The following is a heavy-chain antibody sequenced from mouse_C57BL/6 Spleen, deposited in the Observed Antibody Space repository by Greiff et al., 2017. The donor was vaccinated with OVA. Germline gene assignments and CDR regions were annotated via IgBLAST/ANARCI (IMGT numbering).Heavy chain of an antibody. CDR2: ISYDGSN. V-gene: IGHV3-6*01. CDR1: GYSITSGYY. CDR3: ARKSNYVAFAY. D-gene: IGHD2-5*01. J-gene: IGHJ3*01. Sequence: EVQLQESGPGLVKPSQSLSLTCSVTGYSITSGYYWNWIRQFPGNKLEWMGYISYDGSNNYNPSLKNRISITRDTSKNQFFLKLNSVTTEDTATYYCARKSNYVAFAYWGQGTLVTVSA.